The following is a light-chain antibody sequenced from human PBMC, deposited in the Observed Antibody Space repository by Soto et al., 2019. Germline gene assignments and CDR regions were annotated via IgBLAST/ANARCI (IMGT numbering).Light chain of an antibody. CDR2: DVS. J-gene: IGLJ1*01. Sequence: QAVVTQPASVSGSPGQSITISCTGTSSDVGGYNYVSWYQQHPGKAPKLMIYDVSNRPSGVSNRFSGSKSGNTASLTISGLQAEDEADYYGSSYTSSSTSYVFGTGTKLTVL. CDR1: SSDVGGYNY. CDR3: SSYTSSSTSYV. V-gene: IGLV2-14*01.